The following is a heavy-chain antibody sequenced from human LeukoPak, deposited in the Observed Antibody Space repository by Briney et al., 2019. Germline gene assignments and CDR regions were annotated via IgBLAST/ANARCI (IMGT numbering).Heavy chain of an antibody. J-gene: IGHJ4*02. CDR2: IYYSGST. CDR1: GGSISSYY. CDR3: ARSLSSSSWYPWIDY. V-gene: IGHV4-59*08. Sequence: SETLSLTCTVSGGSISSYYWSWIRQPPGKGLEWIGYIYYSGSTNYNPSLKSRVTISVDTSKNQFSLKLSSVTAADTAVYYCARSLSSSSWYPWIDYWGQGTLVTVSS. D-gene: IGHD6-13*01.